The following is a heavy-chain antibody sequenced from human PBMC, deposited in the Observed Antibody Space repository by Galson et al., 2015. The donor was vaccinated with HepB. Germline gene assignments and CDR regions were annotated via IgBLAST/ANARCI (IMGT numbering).Heavy chain of an antibody. CDR1: GFTFSDYQ. CDR2: INYSSALT. J-gene: IGHJ3*01. D-gene: IGHD1-1*01. Sequence: SLRLSCAASGFTFSDYQMTWIRQAPRKGLEWVSYINYSSALTTYADSVNGRFTISRDNAKNLLYLQMDSLRADDTAVYYGARDLSTTKRAFDVWGQGTVVTVSS. CDR3: ARDLSTTKRAFDV. V-gene: IGHV3-11*06.